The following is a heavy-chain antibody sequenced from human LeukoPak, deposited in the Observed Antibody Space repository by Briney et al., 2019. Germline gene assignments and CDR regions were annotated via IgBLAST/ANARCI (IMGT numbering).Heavy chain of an antibody. J-gene: IGHJ4*02. D-gene: IGHD4/OR15-4a*01. CDR1: GFTFSSYG. Sequence: GGSLRLSCAASGFTFSSYGMHWVRQAPGKGLEWVAVISYDGGNKYYADSVKGRFTISRDNSKNTLYLQMNSLRAEDTAVYYCAKDGSDYGLDYWGQGTLVTVSS. CDR2: ISYDGGNK. CDR3: AKDGSDYGLDY. V-gene: IGHV3-30*18.